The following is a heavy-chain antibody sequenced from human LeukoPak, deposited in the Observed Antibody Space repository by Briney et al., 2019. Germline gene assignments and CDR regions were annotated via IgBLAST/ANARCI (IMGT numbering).Heavy chain of an antibody. CDR1: GYGFTSYW. CDR2: IYPGDSDT. V-gene: IGHV5-51*01. Sequence: GASLQISCKGSGYGFTSYWIGWVRQLPAKGLEWVGIIYPGDSDTRYSPSFQGQVTISADKSISTAYLQWSSLKASDTAMYYCARSINFWSGYYYESFDYWGQGTLVTVSS. CDR3: ARSINFWSGYYYESFDY. J-gene: IGHJ4*02. D-gene: IGHD3-3*01.